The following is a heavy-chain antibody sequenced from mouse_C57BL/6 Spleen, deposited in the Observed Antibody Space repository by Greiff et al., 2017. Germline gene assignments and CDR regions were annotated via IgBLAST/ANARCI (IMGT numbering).Heavy chain of an antibody. Sequence: LVESGAELARPGASVKMSCKASGYTFTSYTMHWVKQRPGQGLEWIGYINPSSGYTKYNQKFKDKATLTADKSSSTAYMQLSSLTSEDSAVYYCARSLFYYYGSSYAMDYWGQGTSVTVSS. V-gene: IGHV1-4*01. CDR3: ARSLFYYYGSSYAMDY. J-gene: IGHJ4*01. CDR2: INPSSGYT. D-gene: IGHD1-1*01. CDR1: GYTFTSYT.